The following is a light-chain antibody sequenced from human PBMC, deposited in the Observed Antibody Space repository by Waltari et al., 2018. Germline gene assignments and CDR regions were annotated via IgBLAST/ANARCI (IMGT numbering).Light chain of an antibody. CDR2: WAS. V-gene: IGKV4-1*01. CDR3: QQYYIAQYT. Sequence: DIVMTQSPDSLTVSLGERATINCQYSQSVLFSSDNKNYLAWYQQKPGQPPKLLIYWASTRESGVPDRFSGSGSGTDFTLTISSLQAEDVAVYFCQQYYIAQYTFGQGTKLEIK. J-gene: IGKJ2*01. CDR1: QSVLFSSDNKNY.